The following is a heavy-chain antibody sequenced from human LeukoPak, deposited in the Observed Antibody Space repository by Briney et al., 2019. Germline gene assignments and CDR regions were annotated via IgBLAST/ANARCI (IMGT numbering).Heavy chain of an antibody. D-gene: IGHD3-16*02. CDR1: GFTFSSYS. Sequence: GGSLRLSCAAYGFTFSSYSMNWVRQAPGKGLEWVSSISSSSSYIYYADSVKGRFTISRDNAKNSLYLRMNSLRAEDTAVYYCARAAAMITFGGVIVIPEPFDYWGQGTLVTVSS. J-gene: IGHJ4*02. CDR2: ISSSSSYI. V-gene: IGHV3-21*01. CDR3: ARAAAMITFGGVIVIPEPFDY.